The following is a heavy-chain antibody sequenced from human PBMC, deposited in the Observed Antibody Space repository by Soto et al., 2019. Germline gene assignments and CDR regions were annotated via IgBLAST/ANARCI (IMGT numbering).Heavy chain of an antibody. D-gene: IGHD1-20*01. CDR1: GGSISSGGYY. Sequence: QVQLQESGPGLMKPSQTLSLTCTVSGGSISSGGYYWSWIRQHPGKGLEWIGYIYYSGSTYYNPSLNCRVTISVDTSKNQFSLKLSSVTAADTAVYYCARFIPGTGSDYWGQGTLVTVSS. CDR3: ARFIPGTGSDY. CDR2: IYYSGST. V-gene: IGHV4-31*03. J-gene: IGHJ4*02.